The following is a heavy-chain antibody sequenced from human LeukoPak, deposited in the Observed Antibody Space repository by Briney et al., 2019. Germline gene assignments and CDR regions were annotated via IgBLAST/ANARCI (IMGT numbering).Heavy chain of an antibody. J-gene: IGHJ4*02. CDR2: INHSGST. V-gene: IGHV4-34*01. Sequence: SETLSLTCAVYGGSFSGYYWSWIRQPPGKGLEWIGEINHSGSTNYNPSLKSRVTISVDTSKNQFSLKLSSVTAADTAVYYCARGRGRRYYGSGSYPLLQPFDYWGQGTLVTVSS. CDR3: ARGRGRRYYGSGSYPLLQPFDY. D-gene: IGHD3-10*01. CDR1: GGSFSGYY.